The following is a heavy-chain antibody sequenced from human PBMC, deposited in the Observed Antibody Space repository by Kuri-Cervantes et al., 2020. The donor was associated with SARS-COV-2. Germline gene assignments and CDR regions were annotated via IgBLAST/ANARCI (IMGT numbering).Heavy chain of an antibody. CDR1: GFTFSSYS. CDR2: ISSSSSTI. J-gene: IGHJ6*03. Sequence: GGSLRLSCAASGFTFSSYSMNWVRQAPGKGLERVSYISSSSSTIYYADSVKGRFTISRDNAKNSLYLQMNSLRAEDTAVYYCASLRPNYNWNYEEGPRYYYYMDVWGKGTTVTVSS. D-gene: IGHD1-7*01. V-gene: IGHV3-48*01. CDR3: ASLRPNYNWNYEEGPRYYYYMDV.